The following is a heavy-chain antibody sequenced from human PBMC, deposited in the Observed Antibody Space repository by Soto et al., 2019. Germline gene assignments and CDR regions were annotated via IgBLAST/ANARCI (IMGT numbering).Heavy chain of an antibody. J-gene: IGHJ4*02. CDR2: IHYSGYT. CDR3: ARGPSGDKVDY. Sequence: PSETLSLTCTVSGGSISSSSYYWGWIRQPPGKGLEWIGSIHYSGYTYYNPSLKSRVTISVDTSKNQFSLKLNSVSAADTAVYYCARGPSGDKVDYWGQGIQVTVSS. V-gene: IGHV4-39*01. CDR1: GGSISSSSYY. D-gene: IGHD7-27*01.